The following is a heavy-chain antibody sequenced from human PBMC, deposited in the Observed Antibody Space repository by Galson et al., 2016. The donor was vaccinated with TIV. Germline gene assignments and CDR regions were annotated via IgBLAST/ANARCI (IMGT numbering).Heavy chain of an antibody. J-gene: IGHJ6*02. CDR3: ARDRRYCGNECFLYYYYGMDV. CDR1: TFNVKDNY. CDR2: ISSGGTT. D-gene: IGHD2-21*01. Sequence: SLRLSCAASTFNVKDNYMSWVRQAPGGGLEWVSIISSGGTTTYADSVKGRFPIGRDESKNALFLEMNNLRVDDTAVYYCARDRRYCGNECFLYYYYGMDVWGRGTTVTVSS. V-gene: IGHV3-66*02.